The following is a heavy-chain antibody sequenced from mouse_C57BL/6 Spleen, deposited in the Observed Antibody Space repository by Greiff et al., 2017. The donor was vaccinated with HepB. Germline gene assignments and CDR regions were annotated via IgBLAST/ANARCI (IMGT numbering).Heavy chain of an antibody. V-gene: IGHV1-69*01. J-gene: IGHJ1*03. CDR3: ARCHYGSSFHWYFDV. Sequence: QVQLQQPGAELVMPGASVKLSCKASGYTFTSYWMHWVKQRPGQGLEWIGEIDPSDSYTNYNQKFKGKSTLTVDKSSSTAYMQLSSLTSEDSAVYYCARCHYGSSFHWYFDVWGTGTTVTVSS. CDR2: IDPSDSYT. D-gene: IGHD1-1*01. CDR1: GYTFTSYW.